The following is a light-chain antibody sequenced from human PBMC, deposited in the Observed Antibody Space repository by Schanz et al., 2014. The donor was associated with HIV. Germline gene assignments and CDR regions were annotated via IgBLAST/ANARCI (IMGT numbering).Light chain of an antibody. J-gene: IGKJ2*01. CDR3: LQDSNYPYT. V-gene: IGKV1-6*01. CDR2: GAS. Sequence: AIQMTQSPSSLSASVGDRVTITCRASQGIRNSLLWFQHKPGKAPNLLIYGASSLQSGVPSRFSGSGSGTDFTLTISNLQPEDFASYYCLQDSNYPYTFGQGTKLEIK. CDR1: QGIRNS.